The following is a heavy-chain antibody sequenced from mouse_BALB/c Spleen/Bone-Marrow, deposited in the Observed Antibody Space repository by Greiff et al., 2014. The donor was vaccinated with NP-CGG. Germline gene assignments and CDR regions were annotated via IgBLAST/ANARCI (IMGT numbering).Heavy chain of an antibody. V-gene: IGHV1S81*02. Sequence: VKLMESGAELVKPGASVKLSCKASGYTFTSYWMHWVKQRPGQGLKWIGEINPSNGRTNYNEKFKSKATLTVDKSSSTAYMQLSSLTSEDSAVYYCARTYFDYWGQGTTLTVSS. CDR3: ARTYFDY. J-gene: IGHJ2*01. CDR2: INPSNGRT. CDR1: GYTFTSYW.